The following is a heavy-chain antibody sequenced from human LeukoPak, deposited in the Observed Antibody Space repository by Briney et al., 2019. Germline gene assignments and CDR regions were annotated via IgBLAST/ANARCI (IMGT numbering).Heavy chain of an antibody. Sequence: GGSLRLSCAASGFTFSSYAMSWVRQAPGKGLEWVSAISGSGGSTYYADSVKGRFSISRDNSKNTLYLQMNSLRVEDTAVYYCAKDRIVMSGFFDYWGQGTLVTVSS. J-gene: IGHJ4*02. CDR3: AKDRIVMSGFFDY. V-gene: IGHV3-23*01. CDR1: GFTFSSYA. D-gene: IGHD6-19*01. CDR2: ISGSGGST.